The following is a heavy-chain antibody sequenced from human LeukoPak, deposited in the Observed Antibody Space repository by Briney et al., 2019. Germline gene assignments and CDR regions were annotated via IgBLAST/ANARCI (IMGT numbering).Heavy chain of an antibody. CDR3: VRHEPGWRGAFDI. CDR1: RGSIIGYY. D-gene: IGHD1-14*01. Sequence: SETLSLTCTVSRGSIIGYYWSWVRQSPGKGLDWIGYIYFSGTTDSNPSLKSRVTISVDTSKNQFSLKLTSVTAADTAVYHCVRHEPGWRGAFDIWGQGTMVTVSS. CDR2: IYFSGTT. J-gene: IGHJ3*02. V-gene: IGHV4-59*08.